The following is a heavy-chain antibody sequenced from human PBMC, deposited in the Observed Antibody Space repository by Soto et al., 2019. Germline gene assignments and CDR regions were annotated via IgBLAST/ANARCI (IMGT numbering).Heavy chain of an antibody. V-gene: IGHV3-30*18. D-gene: IGHD2-21*02. J-gene: IGHJ4*02. CDR2: ISYDGTNK. CDR3: AKAVPPFVVVTASDY. Sequence: PGGSLRLSCAASGFTLRNFGMHWVRQAPGKGLEWVAVISYDGTNKYYADSVKGRFTISRDNSKNTLYLQINSLRAEDTAVYYCAKAVPPFVVVTASDYWGQGTLVTVSS. CDR1: GFTLRNFG.